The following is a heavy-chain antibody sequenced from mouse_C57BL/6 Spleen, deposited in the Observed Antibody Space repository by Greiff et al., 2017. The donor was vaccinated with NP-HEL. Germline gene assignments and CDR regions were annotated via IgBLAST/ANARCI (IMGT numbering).Heavy chain of an antibody. Sequence: EVQLQQSGPELVKPGASVKMSCKASGYTFTDSNMHWVKQSHGKSLEWIGYINPNNGGTSYNQKFKGKATLTVNKSSSTAYMELRSLTSEDSAVYYCARYGSSFHYYAMDYWGQGTSVTVSS. D-gene: IGHD1-1*01. J-gene: IGHJ4*01. CDR1: GYTFTDSN. CDR3: ARYGSSFHYYAMDY. CDR2: INPNNGGT. V-gene: IGHV1-22*01.